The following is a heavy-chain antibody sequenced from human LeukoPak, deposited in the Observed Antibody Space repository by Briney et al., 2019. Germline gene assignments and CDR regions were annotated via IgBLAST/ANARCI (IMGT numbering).Heavy chain of an antibody. V-gene: IGHV5-10-1*01. CDR1: GYSFTSYW. CDR2: IDPSDSYT. D-gene: IGHD3-22*01. J-gene: IGHJ4*02. CDR3: ARQYYYDSSGYRY. Sequence: GESLKISCKGSGYSFTSYWISWVRQMPGKGLEWMGRIDPSDSYTNYSPSFQGHVTISADKSISTAYLQWSSLKASDTAMYHCARQYYYDSSGYRYWGQGTLVTVSS.